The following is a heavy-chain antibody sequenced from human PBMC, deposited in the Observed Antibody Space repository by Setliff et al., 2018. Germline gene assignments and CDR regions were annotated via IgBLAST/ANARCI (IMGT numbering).Heavy chain of an antibody. CDR3: ARHDARGYYYYMDV. Sequence: GGSLRLSCAASGFTFSNSEMNWVRQAPGKGLEWIAFINRSGSIIYYADSVEGRFTVSRDNAKNSLYLQMSSLRAEDTAIYYCARHDARGYYYYMDVWGEGTTVTVSS. CDR1: GFTFSNSE. J-gene: IGHJ6*03. V-gene: IGHV3-48*03. D-gene: IGHD3-10*01. CDR2: INRSGSII.